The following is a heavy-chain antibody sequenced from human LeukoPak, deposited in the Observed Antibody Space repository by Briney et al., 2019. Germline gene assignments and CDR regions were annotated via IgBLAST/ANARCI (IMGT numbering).Heavy chain of an antibody. Sequence: SGTLSLTCVVSGGSISSTEWWSWVRLPPGKGLEWIGEISRGGNTHYNPSLKSRVTILIDMSKNQFSLTLNSVNAADTAMYYCAREALAFNAGDCWGQGTQVTVSS. CDR3: AREALAFNAGDC. D-gene: IGHD2-8*01. V-gene: IGHV4/OR15-8*02. CDR2: ISRGGNT. J-gene: IGHJ4*02. CDR1: GGSISSTEW.